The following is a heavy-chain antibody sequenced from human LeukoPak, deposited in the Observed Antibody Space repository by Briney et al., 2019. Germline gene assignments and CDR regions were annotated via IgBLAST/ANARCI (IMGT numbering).Heavy chain of an antibody. CDR1: GFTFDDYA. CDR2: ISWNSGSI. CDR3: ATGYYYDSSGYYYVRAEYFQH. J-gene: IGHJ1*01. D-gene: IGHD3-22*01. V-gene: IGHV3-9*01. Sequence: GRSLRLSCAASGFTFDDYAMHWVRQAPGKGLEWVSGISWNSGSIGYADSVKGRSTVSRDNAKNSLYLQMNSLRAEDTALYYCATGYYYDSSGYYYVRAEYFQHWGQGTLVTVSS.